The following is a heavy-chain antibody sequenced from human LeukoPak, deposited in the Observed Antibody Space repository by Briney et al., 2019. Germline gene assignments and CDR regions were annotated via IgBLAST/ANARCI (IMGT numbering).Heavy chain of an antibody. D-gene: IGHD2-21*02. CDR3: ARHVCGDCYSGQKWFDS. CDR2: IYPGDSVT. Sequence: GESLKISCKGSGYSFTSYWIGWVRQMPGKGLEWMGIIYPGDSVTKYSPSFQGQVTISVDKSISTAYLQWSSLKASDTAMYYCARHVCGDCYSGQKWFDSWGQGTLVTVFS. V-gene: IGHV5-51*01. CDR1: GYSFTSYW. J-gene: IGHJ5*01.